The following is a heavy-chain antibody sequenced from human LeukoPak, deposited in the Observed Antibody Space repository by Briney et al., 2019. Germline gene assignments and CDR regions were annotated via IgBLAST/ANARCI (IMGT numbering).Heavy chain of an antibody. V-gene: IGHV4-34*01. D-gene: IGHD2-2*02. Sequence: KPSETLSLTCAVYGGSFSGYYWSWIRKPPGKGLEWIGEINHSGSTNYNPSLKSRVTISVDTSKNQFSLKLSSVTAADTAVYYCARFLVVPAAIDYNWFDPWGQGTLVTVSS. J-gene: IGHJ5*02. CDR2: INHSGST. CDR1: GGSFSGYY. CDR3: ARFLVVPAAIDYNWFDP.